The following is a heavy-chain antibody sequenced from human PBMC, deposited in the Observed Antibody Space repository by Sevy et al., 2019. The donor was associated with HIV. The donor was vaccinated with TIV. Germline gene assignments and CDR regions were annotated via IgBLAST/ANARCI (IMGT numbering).Heavy chain of an antibody. CDR2: ISSSSSYI. CDR3: ASLMVRGVINAYYYGMDV. D-gene: IGHD3-10*01. J-gene: IGHJ6*02. V-gene: IGHV3-21*01. Sequence: GGSLRLSCAASGFTFSSYCMNWVRQAPGKGLEWVSSISSSSSYIYYADSVKGRFTISRDNAKNSLYLQMNSLRAEDTAVYYCASLMVRGVINAYYYGMDVWGQGTTVTVSS. CDR1: GFTFSSYC.